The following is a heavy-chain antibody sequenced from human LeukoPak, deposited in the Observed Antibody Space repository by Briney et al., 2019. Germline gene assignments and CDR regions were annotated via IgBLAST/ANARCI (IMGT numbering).Heavy chain of an antibody. J-gene: IGHJ6*03. Sequence: ASVKVSCKASGYTFTGYYMHWVRQAPGQGLEWMGWINPNSGGTNYAQKFQGRVTMTRDTSISTAYMELSRLRSDDTAVYYCARGPIAARPVVYYYYYMDVWGKGTAVTVSS. D-gene: IGHD6-6*01. CDR1: GYTFTGYY. CDR3: ARGPIAARPVVYYYYYMDV. CDR2: INPNSGGT. V-gene: IGHV1-2*02.